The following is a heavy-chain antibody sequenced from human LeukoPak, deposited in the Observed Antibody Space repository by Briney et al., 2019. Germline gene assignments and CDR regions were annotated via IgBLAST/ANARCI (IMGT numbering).Heavy chain of an antibody. V-gene: IGHV3-48*03. CDR3: ARGVSSSWQSFDCVQRNWFDP. J-gene: IGHJ5*02. D-gene: IGHD6-13*01. CDR2: IGSSSSPT. Sequence: GGSLRLSCAASGFTFSIYEMSWLRQAPGKGLEWVSYIGSSSSPTYYADSVKGRFTISRDNAKNSLYLQMNSLRAEDTAIYYCARGVSSSWQSFDCVQRNWFDPWGQGTLVTVSS. CDR1: GFTFSIYE.